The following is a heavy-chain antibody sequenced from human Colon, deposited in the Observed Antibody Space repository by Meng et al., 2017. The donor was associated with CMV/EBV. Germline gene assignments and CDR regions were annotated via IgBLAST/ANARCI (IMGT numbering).Heavy chain of an antibody. Sequence: GSLPLSCAASGFTFRTSCMHWVRQAPGKGLVWVSGISRAGSTTMYADSVTGRFTISRDNAKNTLYLQMNSLRAEDTAVYYCAKDYDEWGQGTLVTVSS. CDR3: AKDYDE. CDR1: GFTFRTSC. CDR2: ISRAGSTT. V-gene: IGHV3-74*03. J-gene: IGHJ4*02.